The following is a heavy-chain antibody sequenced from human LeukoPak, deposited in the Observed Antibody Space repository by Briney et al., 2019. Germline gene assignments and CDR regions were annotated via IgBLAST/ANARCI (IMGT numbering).Heavy chain of an antibody. D-gene: IGHD6-25*01. CDR1: GLTFSTYS. CDR2: INRASSTI. Sequence: GGSLRLSCVASGLTFSTYSMTWVRQAPGKGLEWVSYINRASSTIYYADSVKGRFTISRDNAKNSLYLQMNSLRVEDTALYYCARDSGTSGADDYWGQGTLATVSS. V-gene: IGHV3-48*01. J-gene: IGHJ4*02. CDR3: ARDSGTSGADDY.